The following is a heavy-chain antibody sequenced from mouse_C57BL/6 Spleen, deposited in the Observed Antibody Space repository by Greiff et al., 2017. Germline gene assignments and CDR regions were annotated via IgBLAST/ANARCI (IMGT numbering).Heavy chain of an antibody. CDR3: ARDPLNWVFDY. V-gene: IGHV1-22*01. CDR1: GYTFTDYN. Sequence: EVKLQESGPELVKPGASVKMSCKASGYTFTDYNMHWVKQSHGKSLEWIGYINPNNGGTSYNQKFKGKATLTVNKSSSTAYMELRSLTSEDSAVYYWARDPLNWVFDYWGQGTTLTVSS. J-gene: IGHJ2*01. CDR2: INPNNGGT. D-gene: IGHD4-1*02.